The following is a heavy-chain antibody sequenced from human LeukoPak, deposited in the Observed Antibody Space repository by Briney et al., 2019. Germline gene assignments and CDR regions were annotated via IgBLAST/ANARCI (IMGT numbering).Heavy chain of an antibody. Sequence: ASVRVSCKAFGYTFTTYFIHWVRQAPGQGHEWMGMIKPLGGDTTYAQKFQGRVTMTRDTSTSTVHMELRSLISEDTAVYFCARGPNYSYGLLDYWGQGTQVTVTS. CDR2: IKPLGGDT. D-gene: IGHD5-18*01. V-gene: IGHV1-46*03. CDR1: GYTFTTYF. CDR3: ARGPNYSYGLLDY. J-gene: IGHJ4*02.